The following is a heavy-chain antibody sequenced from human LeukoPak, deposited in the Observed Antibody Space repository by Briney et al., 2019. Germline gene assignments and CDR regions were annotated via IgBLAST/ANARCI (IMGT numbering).Heavy chain of an antibody. CDR3: AKDPFPITYY. D-gene: IGHD1-14*01. V-gene: IGHV3-23*01. Sequence: GGSLRLSCAASGFTISSYAMSWVRQAPGNGLEWVSAISGSGGSTYYADSVKGRFTISRDNSKNTLYLQMNSLRAEDTAVYYCAKDPFPITYYWGQGTLVTVSS. J-gene: IGHJ4*02. CDR2: ISGSGGST. CDR1: GFTISSYA.